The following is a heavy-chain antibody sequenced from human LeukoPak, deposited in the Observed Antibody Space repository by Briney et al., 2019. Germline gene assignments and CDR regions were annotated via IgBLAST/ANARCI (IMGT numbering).Heavy chain of an antibody. D-gene: IGHD4-17*01. CDR3: ARGEDYGDFPFDY. V-gene: IGHV3-66*01. CDR2: IYSGGST. Sequence: GGSLRLSCAASGFTVSSNYMSWVRQAPGKGLEWVSVIYSGGSTYYADSVKGRFTISRDNSKNTLYLQMNSLRAEDTAVYYCARGEDYGDFPFDYWGQGTLVTVSS. CDR1: GFTVSSNY. J-gene: IGHJ4*02.